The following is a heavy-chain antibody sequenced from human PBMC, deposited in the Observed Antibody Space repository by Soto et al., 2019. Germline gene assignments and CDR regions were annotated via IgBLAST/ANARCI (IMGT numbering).Heavy chain of an antibody. D-gene: IGHD3-10*01. CDR1: GFTFSSYW. V-gene: IGHV3-7*01. Sequence: EVQLVESGGGLVQPGGSLRLSCVDSGFTFSSYWMSWVRQAPVKGLEWVGNIKQDGSEENYVDPVKGRFTISRDNAKNSMYLQMNSRRAEDTAVYYGARIASSGRGWDVWGQGTTVVVS. CDR2: IKQDGSEE. J-gene: IGHJ6*02. CDR3: ARIASSGRGWDV.